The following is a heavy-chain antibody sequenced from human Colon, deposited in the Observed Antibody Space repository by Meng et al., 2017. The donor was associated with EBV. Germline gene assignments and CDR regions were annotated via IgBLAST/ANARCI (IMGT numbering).Heavy chain of an antibody. CDR3: ARGTPGRSYSDY. D-gene: IGHD3-10*01. V-gene: IGHV1-18*01. CDR2: ISAYNGNT. CDR1: GYTFTSYG. J-gene: IGHJ4*02. Sequence: HMFHSEAEVKKPGASGMVSGKASGYTFTSYGISWVRQAPGQGLEWMGWISAYNGNTNYAQKLQGRVTMTTDTSTSTAYMELRSLRSDDTAVYYCARGTPGRSYSDYWGQGTLVTVSS.